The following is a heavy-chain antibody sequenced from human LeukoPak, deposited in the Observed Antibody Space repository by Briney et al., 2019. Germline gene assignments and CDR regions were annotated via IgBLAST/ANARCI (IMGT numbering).Heavy chain of an antibody. V-gene: IGHV3-30-3*01. CDR2: ISYDGGNE. CDR1: AFTFSIYA. Sequence: PGGSLRLSCAASAFTFSIYAMDWVRQAPGKGLEWVAAISYDGGNEYYADSVKGRFTISRDNAKNSLSLQMNSLRAEDTAIYYCARDRRVGATWSVGAFDIWGQGTTVTVSS. J-gene: IGHJ3*02. CDR3: ARDRRVGATWSVGAFDI. D-gene: IGHD1-26*01.